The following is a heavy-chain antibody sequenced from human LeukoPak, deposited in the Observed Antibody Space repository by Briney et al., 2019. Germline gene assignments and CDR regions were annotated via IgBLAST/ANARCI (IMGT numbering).Heavy chain of an antibody. Sequence: GGSLRLSCAASGFTFSSYSMNWVRQAPGKGLEWVASISSSSSYIYYADSVKGRFTISRDNPKNSLYLQMNSLRAEDTAVYYCLKGGWAAIGPPKDWGPGTLVTVSS. D-gene: IGHD3/OR15-3a*01. CDR1: GFTFSSYS. V-gene: IGHV3-21*01. CDR3: LKGGWAAIGPPKD. J-gene: IGHJ4*02. CDR2: ISSSSSYI.